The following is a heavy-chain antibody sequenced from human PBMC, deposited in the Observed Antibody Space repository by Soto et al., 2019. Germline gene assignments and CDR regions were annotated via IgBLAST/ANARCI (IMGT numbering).Heavy chain of an antibody. CDR3: TGVMITFGGVIVSEPFDY. J-gene: IGHJ4*02. Sequence: AGGSLRLSCAASGFTFSNAWMSWVRQAPGKGLEWVGRIKSKTDGGTTDYAAPVKGRFTISRDDSKNTLYLQMNSLKTEDTAVYYCTGVMITFGGVIVSEPFDYWGQGTLVTVSS. D-gene: IGHD3-16*02. V-gene: IGHV3-15*01. CDR1: GFTFSNAW. CDR2: IKSKTDGGTT.